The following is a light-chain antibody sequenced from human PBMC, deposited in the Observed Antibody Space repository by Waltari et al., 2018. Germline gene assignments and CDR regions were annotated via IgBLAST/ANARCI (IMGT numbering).Light chain of an antibody. CDR3: CSYAASVHWL. J-gene: IGLJ3*02. CDR2: DVD. V-gene: IGLV2-11*01. CDR1: SSDVGGYNY. Sequence: QSALTQPRSVSGSPGQSVTISCTGTSSDVGGYNYVSWYQQHPGRAPKLIFYDVDNRPYGVPDRFFGSKSGNTASLTISGLQADDESDFYCCSYAASVHWLFGGGTKVTVL.